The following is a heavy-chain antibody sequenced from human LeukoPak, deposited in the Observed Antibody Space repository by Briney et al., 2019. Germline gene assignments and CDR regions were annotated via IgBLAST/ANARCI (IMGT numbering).Heavy chain of an antibody. CDR3: ARFRGYYDSSGYYYVRGWYFDL. D-gene: IGHD3-22*01. CDR1: GYSISSGYY. J-gene: IGHJ2*01. V-gene: IGHV4-38-2*01. CDR2: IYHSGST. Sequence: SETLSLTCAVSGYSISSGYYWGWIRQPPGKGLEWIGSIYHSGSTYYNPSPKSRVTISVDTSRNQFSLKLSSVTAADTAVYYCARFRGYYDSSGYYYVRGWYFDLWGRGTLVTVSS.